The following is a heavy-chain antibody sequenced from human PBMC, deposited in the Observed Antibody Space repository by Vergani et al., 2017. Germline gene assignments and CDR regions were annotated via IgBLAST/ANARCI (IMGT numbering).Heavy chain of an antibody. CDR1: GFTVSSNY. CDR2: INHSGST. V-gene: IGHV4-34*01. J-gene: IGHJ4*02. Sequence: VQLVETGGGLIQPGGSLRLSCAASGFTVSSNYMSWVRQAPGKGLEWIGEINHSGSTNYNPSLKSRVTISVDTSKNQFSLKLSSVTAADTAVYYCARAEAIGSGSYYNLFDYWGQGTLVTVSS. D-gene: IGHD3-10*01. CDR3: ARAEAIGSGSYYNLFDY.